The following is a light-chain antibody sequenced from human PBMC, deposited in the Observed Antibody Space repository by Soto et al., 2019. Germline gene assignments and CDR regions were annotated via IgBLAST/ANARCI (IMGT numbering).Light chain of an antibody. J-gene: IGKJ2*01. Sequence: DIQMTQSPSTVSASVGDGVTITCRASQSISTWLARYQQKPGKAPNLLIYDASTLESGGPSGFSGSGSGTEFTLTISSLQPDDSATYYCQQYNSYPYTFGQGTKLEIK. CDR3: QQYNSYPYT. CDR1: QSISTW. V-gene: IGKV1-5*01. CDR2: DAS.